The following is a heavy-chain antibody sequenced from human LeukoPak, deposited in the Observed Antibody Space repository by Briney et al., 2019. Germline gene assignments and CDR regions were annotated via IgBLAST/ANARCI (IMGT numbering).Heavy chain of an antibody. CDR1: GGTFSSYA. J-gene: IGHJ4*02. D-gene: IGHD7-27*01. CDR3: ARGLGYLDY. V-gene: IGHV1-69*04. CDR2: IIPILGIA. Sequence: ASVKASCKASGGTFSSYAISWVRQAPGQGLEWMGRIIPILGIANYAQKFQGRVTITADKSTSTAYMELSSLRSEDTAVYYCARGLGYLDYWGQGTLVTVSS.